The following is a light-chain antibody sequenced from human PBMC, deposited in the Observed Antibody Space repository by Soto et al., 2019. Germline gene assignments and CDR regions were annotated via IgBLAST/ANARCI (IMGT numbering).Light chain of an antibody. CDR1: QSVSSSY. CDR3: QHYGSSPRT. Sequence: EIVLTQSPGTLSLSPGERATLSCRASQSVSSSYLAWYQQKPGQAPRLLIYGASSRATGIPDRFSGSGSATDLTLTISRLEPEDFEVYYCQHYGSSPRTLGQGTKLEIK. CDR2: GAS. J-gene: IGKJ2*01. V-gene: IGKV3-20*01.